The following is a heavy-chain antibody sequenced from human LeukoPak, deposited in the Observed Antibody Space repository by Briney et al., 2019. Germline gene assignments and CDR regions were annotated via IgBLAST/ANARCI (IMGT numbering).Heavy chain of an antibody. Sequence: SETLSLTCSVSGGSIRDYSWSWIRQPPGKGVEWIGYVFYTGSTNCDPSLKSRVTMSTNTSKNQFSLKLTSVTAADTAVYYCASHFGSGFDSWGQGTLVTVSS. V-gene: IGHV4-59*01. D-gene: IGHD3-10*01. CDR2: VFYTGST. J-gene: IGHJ4*02. CDR1: GGSIRDYS. CDR3: ASHFGSGFDS.